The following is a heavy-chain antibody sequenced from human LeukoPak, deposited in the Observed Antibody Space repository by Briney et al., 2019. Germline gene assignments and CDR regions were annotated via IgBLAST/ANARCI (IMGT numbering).Heavy chain of an antibody. V-gene: IGHV1-46*01. D-gene: IGHD3-3*01. J-gene: IGHJ6*02. Sequence: ASVKVSCKASGYTFTSYYMHWVRQAPGQGLEWMGIINPSGGSTSYAQKFQGRVTMTRDTSTSTVYMELSSLRSEDTAVYHCARDLESQGDFWSGKTYYYYGMDVWGQGTTVTVSS. CDR3: ARDLESQGDFWSGKTYYYYGMDV. CDR1: GYTFTSYY. CDR2: INPSGGST.